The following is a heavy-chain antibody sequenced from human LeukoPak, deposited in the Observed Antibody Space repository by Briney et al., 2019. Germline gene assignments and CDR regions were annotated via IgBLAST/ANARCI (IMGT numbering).Heavy chain of an antibody. CDR1: GGSISSSNW. D-gene: IGHD2-2*01. V-gene: IGHV4-4*02. J-gene: IGHJ4*02. Sequence: SETLSLTCAVSGGSISSSNWWSWVRQPPGKGLEWIGEIYHSGSTNYSPSLRSRATLSMDKSKNQFSLELSSVTAADTAVYYCAKDLGYQLLYWGQGTLVTVSS. CDR3: AKDLGYQLLY. CDR2: IYHSGST.